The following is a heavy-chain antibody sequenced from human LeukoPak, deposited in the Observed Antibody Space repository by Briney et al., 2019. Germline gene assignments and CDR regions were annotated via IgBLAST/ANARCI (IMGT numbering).Heavy chain of an antibody. J-gene: IGHJ4*02. Sequence: GESLKISCKGSGYSFTSYWIGWVRQMPGKGLEWMGIIYPGDSDTRYSPSFQGQVTISADKSISTAYLQWSSLKASDTAMYYCATSQGTSGWAYYFDYWGQGTLVTASS. CDR2: IYPGDSDT. CDR3: ATSQGTSGWAYYFDY. CDR1: GYSFTSYW. V-gene: IGHV5-51*01. D-gene: IGHD2-2*01.